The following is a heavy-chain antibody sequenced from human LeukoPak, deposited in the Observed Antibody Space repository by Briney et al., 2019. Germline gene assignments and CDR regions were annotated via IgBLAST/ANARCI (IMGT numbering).Heavy chain of an antibody. CDR1: GGTFSSYA. Sequence: SVKVSCKASGGTFSSYAISWVRQAPGQGLEWMGGIIPIFGTANYAQKFRGRVTITADESTSTAYMELSSLRFEDTAVYYCAREINYGKPGLDYWGQGTLVTVSS. CDR3: AREINYGKPGLDY. J-gene: IGHJ4*02. D-gene: IGHD3-10*01. CDR2: IIPIFGTA. V-gene: IGHV1-69*13.